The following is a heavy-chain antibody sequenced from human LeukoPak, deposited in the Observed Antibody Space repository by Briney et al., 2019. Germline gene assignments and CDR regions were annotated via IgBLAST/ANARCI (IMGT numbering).Heavy chain of an antibody. D-gene: IGHD3-10*01. CDR1: GFTFSSYW. J-gene: IGHJ4*02. Sequence: GGSLRLSCAASGFTFSSYWMHWVRQAPGKGLVWVSRINSDGSSTFYADSVKGRFTTSRDNAENTVYLQMSSLRADDTAVYYCGRRPGGFGSQYDYWGQGTLVIVSS. V-gene: IGHV3-74*01. CDR3: GRRPGGFGSQYDY. CDR2: INSDGSST.